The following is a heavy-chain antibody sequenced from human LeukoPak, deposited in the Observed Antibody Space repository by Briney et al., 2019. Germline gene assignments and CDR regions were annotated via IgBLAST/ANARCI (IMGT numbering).Heavy chain of an antibody. J-gene: IGHJ4*02. CDR1: GGSLSGYY. Sequence: PSETLSLTCAVYGGSLSGYYWSWIRQPPGKGLEWIGEINHSGDTNYNPSLKSRVTISVDTSKNQFSLKLSSVTAADTAVYYCARDRPGGSSLDYWGQGILVTVSS. D-gene: IGHD6-13*01. CDR2: INHSGDT. CDR3: ARDRPGGSSLDY. V-gene: IGHV4-34*01.